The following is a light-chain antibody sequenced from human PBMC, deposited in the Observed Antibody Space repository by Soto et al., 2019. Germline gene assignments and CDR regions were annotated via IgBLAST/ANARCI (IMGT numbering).Light chain of an antibody. V-gene: IGLV2-14*01. Sequence: QSVLTQPASVSGSPGQTITISCTGTSSDVGGYTYVSWYQQDPGKAPKLMIYDVSNRPSGVSNRFSGSKSGNTASLTISGLQAEDEADYYCSSYTNSRTVLFGGGTKLTVL. CDR2: DVS. J-gene: IGLJ2*01. CDR3: SSYTNSRTVL. CDR1: SSDVGGYTY.